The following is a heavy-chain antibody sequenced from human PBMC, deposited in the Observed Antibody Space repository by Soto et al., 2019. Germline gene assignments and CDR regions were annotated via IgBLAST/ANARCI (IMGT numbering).Heavy chain of an antibody. V-gene: IGHV4-59*08. Sequence: SETLSLTCTVSGGSIDSYYWTWIRQPPGKGLEWIGYVYYTGTTTYSPSLKSRVTISVDTSMYQISLKLSSVTAADTAFYYCARLGGYYQSLDTWGQGTLVTVSS. J-gene: IGHJ5*02. CDR1: GGSIDSYY. CDR2: VYYTGTT. CDR3: ARLGGYYQSLDT. D-gene: IGHD3-22*01.